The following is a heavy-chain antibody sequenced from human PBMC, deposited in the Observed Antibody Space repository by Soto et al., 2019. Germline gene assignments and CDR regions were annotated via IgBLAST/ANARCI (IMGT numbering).Heavy chain of an antibody. J-gene: IGHJ4*02. CDR1: GFTFSSSW. D-gene: IGHD3-10*01. V-gene: IGHV3-7*01. CDR2: IKQDGSEK. CDR3: AREGVRGYDY. Sequence: GGSLRLSCAASGFTFSSSWMSWVRQAPGKGLEWVANIKQDGSEKYYVDSVKGRFTISRDNAKNSLYLQMNSLRAEDTAVYYCAREGVRGYDYWGQGTQVTVSS.